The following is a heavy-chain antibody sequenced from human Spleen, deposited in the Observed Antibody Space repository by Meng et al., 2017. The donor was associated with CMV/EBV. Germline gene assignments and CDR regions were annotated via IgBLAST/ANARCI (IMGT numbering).Heavy chain of an antibody. Sequence: GGSLRLSCAASGFNFDTYNMKWVRQAPGKGLEWIAHITSSSTTIYYPDSVKGRFTISRDNAAKSLYLQMDSLRVDDTALYYCARDSGRGGSMDVWGQGTTVTVSS. CDR2: ITSSSTTI. V-gene: IGHV3-48*04. D-gene: IGHD2-15*01. CDR1: GFNFDTYN. J-gene: IGHJ6*02. CDR3: ARDSGRGGSMDV.